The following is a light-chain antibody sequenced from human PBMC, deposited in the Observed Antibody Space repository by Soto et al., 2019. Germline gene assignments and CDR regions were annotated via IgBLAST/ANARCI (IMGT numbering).Light chain of an antibody. CDR3: AAWDDSLNGWV. CDR2: YDD. V-gene: IGLV1-36*01. CDR1: TSNIGNNA. Sequence: QSVLTQPPSVSDAPRQRVTISCSGSTSNIGNNAATWYQQLPGKAPKLLIYYDDLLPSGVSDRFSGSKSGTSASLAISGLQSEDEGDYYCAAWDDSLNGWVFGGGTQLTVL. J-gene: IGLJ3*02.